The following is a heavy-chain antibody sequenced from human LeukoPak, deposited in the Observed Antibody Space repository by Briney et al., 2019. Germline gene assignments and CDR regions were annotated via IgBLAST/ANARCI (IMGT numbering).Heavy chain of an antibody. V-gene: IGHV3-48*01. J-gene: IGHJ4*02. Sequence: HARGSLRLSCAASGFTFSDYSMNWVRQVPWMGLEWISYIGIDSGNTNYADSVKGRFTISGDKAKNSLYLQMNSLRVEDTAVYYCARDYKYAFDNWGQGTLVTVSS. CDR2: IGIDSGNT. CDR1: GFTFSDYS. D-gene: IGHD5-24*01. CDR3: ARDYKYAFDN.